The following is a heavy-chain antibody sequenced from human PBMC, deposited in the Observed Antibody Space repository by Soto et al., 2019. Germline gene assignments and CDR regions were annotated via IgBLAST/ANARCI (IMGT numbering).Heavy chain of an antibody. Sequence: ASVKVSCKASGYTFTSYGISRVRQAPGQGLEWMGWISAYNGNTNYAQKLQGRVTMTTDTSTSTAYMELRSLRSDDTAVYYCARGTTIPYYYYYLDVWGKGTTVTVS. CDR1: GYTFTSYG. CDR3: ARGTTIPYYYYYLDV. J-gene: IGHJ6*03. CDR2: ISAYNGNT. D-gene: IGHD1-7*01. V-gene: IGHV1-18*01.